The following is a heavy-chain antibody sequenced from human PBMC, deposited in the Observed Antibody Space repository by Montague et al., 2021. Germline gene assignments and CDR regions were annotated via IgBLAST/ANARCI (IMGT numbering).Heavy chain of an antibody. CDR2: MFYGGAT. V-gene: IGHV4-59*12. CDR1: SGSIFHAH. J-gene: IGHJ5*02. Sequence: SETLSLTCTVSSGSIFHAHWSWVRQPPGKGLEWLGSMFYGGATSNNPSLKSRVTTSIDTSTNQFSLKLSSVTAADTAIYYCAVGSESAWELLHHWGQGILVTVSS. D-gene: IGHD1-26*01. CDR3: AVGSESAWELLHH.